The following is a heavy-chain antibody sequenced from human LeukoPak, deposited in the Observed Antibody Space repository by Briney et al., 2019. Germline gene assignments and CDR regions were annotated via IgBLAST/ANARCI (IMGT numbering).Heavy chain of an antibody. Sequence: SLRLSCAASGFTFSSYAMHWVRQAPGWGLEWVAVISFDGSTKYYADSVRGRFTISRDDSKSTLYLQINSLRAEDTAVYYCVKDRTGSWAFDYWGQGTLVTVSS. CDR1: GFTFSSYA. D-gene: IGHD1-14*01. J-gene: IGHJ4*02. CDR2: ISFDGSTK. CDR3: VKDRTGSWAFDY. V-gene: IGHV3-30*18.